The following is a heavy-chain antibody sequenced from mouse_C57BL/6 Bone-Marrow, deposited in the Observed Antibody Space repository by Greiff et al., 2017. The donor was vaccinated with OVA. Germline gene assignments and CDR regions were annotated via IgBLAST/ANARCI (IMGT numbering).Heavy chain of an antibody. CDR1: GYTFTSYW. V-gene: IGHV1-69*01. D-gene: IGHD1-1*01. Sequence: QVQLQQPGAELVMPGASVKLSCKASGYTFTSYWMHWVKQRPGQGLEWIGEIDPSDSYTNYNQKFKGKSTLTVDKSSSTAYMQLSSLTSEDSAVYYGARGGYYGSLRYFDGWGTGPTVTVAS. CDR3: ARGGYYGSLRYFDG. J-gene: IGHJ1*03. CDR2: IDPSDSYT.